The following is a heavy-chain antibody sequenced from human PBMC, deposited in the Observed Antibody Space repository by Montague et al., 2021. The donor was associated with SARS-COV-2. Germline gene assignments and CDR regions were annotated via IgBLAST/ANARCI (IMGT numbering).Heavy chain of an antibody. CDR1: GDSVGGNAAA. D-gene: IGHD4-17*01. Sequence: CAISGDSVGGNAAACSWDRQSPSGGLGWLGMTNYRSKWTSDYATSVEGRISIDPDTSKNQFFLHLRSVTPEDTGVYYCVRDTGSAQAGFDAWGQGTLVTVSS. J-gene: IGHJ4*02. CDR3: VRDTGSAQAGFDA. CDR2: TNYRSKWTS. V-gene: IGHV6-1*01.